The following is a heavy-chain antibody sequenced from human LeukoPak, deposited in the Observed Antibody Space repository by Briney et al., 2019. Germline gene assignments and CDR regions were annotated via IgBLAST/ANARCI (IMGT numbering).Heavy chain of an antibody. CDR3: ARPNWADYGSGSYLL. D-gene: IGHD3-10*01. CDR1: GGSFSGYY. J-gene: IGHJ4*02. CDR2: INHSGST. Sequence: SETLSLTCAVYGGSFSGYYWSWIRQPPGKGLELIGEINHSGSTNYNPSLKSRVTISVDTSKNQFSLKLSSVTAADTAVYYCARPNWADYGSGSYLLWGQGTLVTVSS. V-gene: IGHV4-34*01.